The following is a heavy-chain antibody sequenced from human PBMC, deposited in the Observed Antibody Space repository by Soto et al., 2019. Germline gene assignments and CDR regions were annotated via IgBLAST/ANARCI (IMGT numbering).Heavy chain of an antibody. CDR3: ARLTWVTMIVVVKSYWYFDL. J-gene: IGHJ2*01. D-gene: IGHD3-22*01. Sequence: QVQLVQSGAEVKKPGSSVKVSCKASGGTFSSYAISWVRQAPGQGLEWMGGIIPIFGTASYAQKFQGRVTITADESTSTAYMELSSLRSEDTAVYYCARLTWVTMIVVVKSYWYFDLWGRGTLVTVSS. CDR1: GGTFSSYA. CDR2: IIPIFGTA. V-gene: IGHV1-69*01.